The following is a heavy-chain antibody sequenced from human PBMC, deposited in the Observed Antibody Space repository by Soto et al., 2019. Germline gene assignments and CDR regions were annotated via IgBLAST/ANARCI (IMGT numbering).Heavy chain of an antibody. CDR2: INSDGSLI. Sequence: PGGSLRLSCAASGFTFGSYWMHWVRQAPGKGLEWVSRINSDGSLINYADSVKGRFTISRDNSKNTLYLQMNSLRAEDMAVYYCARDGGYSSSSGDYWGQGTLVTVSS. CDR1: GFTFGSYW. CDR3: ARDGGYSSSSGDY. D-gene: IGHD6-6*01. J-gene: IGHJ4*02. V-gene: IGHV3-74*01.